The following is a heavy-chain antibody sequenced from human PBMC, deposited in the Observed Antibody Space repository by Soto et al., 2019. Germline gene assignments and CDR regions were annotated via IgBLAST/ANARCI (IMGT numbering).Heavy chain of an antibody. J-gene: IGHJ3*02. CDR2: ISAYNGNT. CDR1: GYTFTSYG. D-gene: IGHD6-13*01. CDR3: ARDQPLIRVAAENAFDI. Sequence: QVQLVQSGAEVKKPGASVKVSCKASGYTFTSYGISWVRQAPGQGLEWMGWISAYNGNTNYAQKLQGRVTMTTDTSTSTAYMELRSLRSDDTAVYYCARDQPLIRVAAENAFDIWGQGTMVTVSS. V-gene: IGHV1-18*01.